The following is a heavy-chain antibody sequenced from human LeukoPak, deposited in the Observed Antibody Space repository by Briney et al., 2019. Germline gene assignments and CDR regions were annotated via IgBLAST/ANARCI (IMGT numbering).Heavy chain of an antibody. J-gene: IGHJ4*02. CDR2: TSTSTTTI. D-gene: IGHD1-26*01. Sequence: GGSLRLSCEASGFTFSSYSMNWVRQAPGKGLEWISYTSTSTTTIYYANSVEGRFTISRDNAKKSLYLQMNSLRVEDTGVYYCASWGEGALDNWGQGTLVTVSS. V-gene: IGHV3-48*01. CDR3: ASWGEGALDN. CDR1: GFTFSSYS.